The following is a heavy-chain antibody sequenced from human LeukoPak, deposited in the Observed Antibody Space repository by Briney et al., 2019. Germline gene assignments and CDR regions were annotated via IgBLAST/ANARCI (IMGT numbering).Heavy chain of an antibody. CDR3: ARRDPLKGGAFDI. V-gene: IGHV3-48*04. CDR1: GLTFSSYS. Sequence: EGSLRLSCAASGLTFSSYSMNWVRQAPGKGLEWVSYISSSSSTFYYADSVKGRFTISRDNAKNSLYLQMNSLRAEDTAVYYCARRDPLKGGAFDIWGQGTMVTVPS. J-gene: IGHJ3*02. CDR2: ISSSSSTF. D-gene: IGHD3-16*01.